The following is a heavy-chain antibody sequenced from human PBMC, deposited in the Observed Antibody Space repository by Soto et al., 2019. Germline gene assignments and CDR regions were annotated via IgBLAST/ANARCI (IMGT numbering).Heavy chain of an antibody. CDR1: GITLSSHW. CDR2: IKQDGSEK. D-gene: IGHD3-16*01. CDR3: AREVGFYDYVWGSYFDY. V-gene: IGHV3-7*01. Sequence: GSPRPSCAGPGITLSSHWMSWVRQAPGKGLEWVANIKQDGSEKYYVDSVKGRFTISRDNAKNSLYLQMNSLRAEDTAVYYCAREVGFYDYVWGSYFDYWGQGTLVTVSS. J-gene: IGHJ4*02.